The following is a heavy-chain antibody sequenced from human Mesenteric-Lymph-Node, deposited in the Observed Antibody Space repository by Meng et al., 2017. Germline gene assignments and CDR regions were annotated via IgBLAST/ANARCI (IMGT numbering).Heavy chain of an antibody. CDR3: VREALGVDWQPLDH. J-gene: IGHJ4*02. CDR2: IGTVGDT. V-gene: IGHV3-13*01. D-gene: IGHD3-9*01. Sequence: EVQLVESGGGLVQPGGSLSLSCAASGFTFRNYDMHWVRQATGEGLEWVAAIGTVGDTYYPGSVKGRFTISRDDAKNSLYLQMNSLRAGDTGVYYCVREALGVDWQPLDHWGQGNLVTVSS. CDR1: GFTFRNYD.